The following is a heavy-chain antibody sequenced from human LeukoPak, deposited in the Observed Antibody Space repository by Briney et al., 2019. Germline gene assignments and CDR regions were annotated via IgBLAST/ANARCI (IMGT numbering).Heavy chain of an antibody. V-gene: IGHV3-33*01. J-gene: IGHJ4*02. Sequence: GGSLRLSCAASGFTFSSYGMHGVRQAPGKGLEWVAVIWYDGSNKYYADSVKGRFTISRDNSKNTLYLQMNSLRAEDTAVYYCAREVAAKGTIDYWGQGTLVTVSS. D-gene: IGHD2-15*01. CDR2: IWYDGSNK. CDR1: GFTFSSYG. CDR3: AREVAAKGTIDY.